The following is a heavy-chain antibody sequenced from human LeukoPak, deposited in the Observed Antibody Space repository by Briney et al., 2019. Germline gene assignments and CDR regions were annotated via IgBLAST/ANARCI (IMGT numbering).Heavy chain of an antibody. J-gene: IGHJ5*02. V-gene: IGHV3-66*01. D-gene: IGHD3-10*01. CDR1: GFTVSSNY. CDR2: IYSGGST. CDR3: ARDLYGSGNVGFDP. Sequence: GGSLRLSCAASGFTVSSNYMSWVRQAPGKGLEWVSVIYSGGSTYYADSVKGRFTISRENSKNTLYLQMNSMRAEDTAVYYCARDLYGSGNVGFDPWGQGTLVTVSS.